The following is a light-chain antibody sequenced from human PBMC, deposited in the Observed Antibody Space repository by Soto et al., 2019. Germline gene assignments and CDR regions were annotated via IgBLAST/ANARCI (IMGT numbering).Light chain of an antibody. CDR3: QQYGSSPWT. CDR1: QSVSSSY. V-gene: IGKV3-20*01. J-gene: IGKJ1*01. Sequence: EIVLTQSPGTPSLSPGERATLSCRASQSVSSSYLAWYQQKPGQAPRLLIYVASSRATGIPDRFSGSGSGTAFTLTISSLEPEEFAVYYCQQYGSSPWTFGQGTKVEIK. CDR2: VAS.